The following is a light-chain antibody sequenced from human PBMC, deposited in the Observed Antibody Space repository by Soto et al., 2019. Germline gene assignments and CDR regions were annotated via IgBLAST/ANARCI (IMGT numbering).Light chain of an antibody. V-gene: IGKV1-5*01. CDR2: DAL. CDR1: QSISSR. J-gene: IGKJ1*01. CDR3: QQYYSYSRT. Sequence: DIQMTQSPSTLSASVGDRVTITCRASQSISSRLAWYQKKPGKAPKLLIYDALNLESGVPSKFSGSGSGTEFTLTISSLQPDDFAAYYCQQYYSYSRTFGQGTKVDIK.